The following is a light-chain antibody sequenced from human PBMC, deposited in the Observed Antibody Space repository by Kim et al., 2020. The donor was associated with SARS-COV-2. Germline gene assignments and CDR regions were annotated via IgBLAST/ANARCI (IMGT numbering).Light chain of an antibody. CDR1: QSVSSSY. Sequence: EIVLTQSPGTLSLSPGERATRSCRASQSVSSSYLAWYQQKPGQAPRLLIYGASSRATGIPGRFSGSGSGTDFTLTISRLDPEDFAVYYCQQDGSLPYTFGQGTKLEI. CDR3: QQDGSLPYT. CDR2: GAS. J-gene: IGKJ2*01. V-gene: IGKV3-20*01.